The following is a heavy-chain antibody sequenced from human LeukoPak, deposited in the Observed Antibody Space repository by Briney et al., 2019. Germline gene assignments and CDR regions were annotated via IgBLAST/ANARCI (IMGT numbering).Heavy chain of an antibody. V-gene: IGHV3-15*01. Sequence: PGGSLRLSCAVSGLSLSNAWMSWVRQAPGKGLEWVGRIKSKTYGGTTDHAAPVKGRFTISRDDSKNTLYLQMNSLKTEDTAVYYCTTLLIITLDAFDIRGQGTMVTVSS. D-gene: IGHD3-22*01. CDR1: GLSLSNAW. CDR3: TTLLIITLDAFDI. CDR2: IKSKTYGGTT. J-gene: IGHJ3*02.